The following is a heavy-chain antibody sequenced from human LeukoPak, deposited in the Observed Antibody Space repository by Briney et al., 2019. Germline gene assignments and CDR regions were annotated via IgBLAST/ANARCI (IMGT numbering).Heavy chain of an antibody. Sequence: GSLRLSCAASGFTFSNYAMNWVRQAPGKGLEWVSVISGSGGSTYYADSVKGRFTISRDNSKNTVYLQMNSLRAEDMAVYYCARDWNHDSSQDYWGQGTLVTVSS. CDR1: GFTFSNYA. J-gene: IGHJ4*02. V-gene: IGHV3-23*01. D-gene: IGHD3-22*01. CDR3: ARDWNHDSSQDY. CDR2: ISGSGGST.